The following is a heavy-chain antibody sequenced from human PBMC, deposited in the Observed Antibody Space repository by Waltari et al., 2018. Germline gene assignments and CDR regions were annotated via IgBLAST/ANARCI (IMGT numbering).Heavy chain of an antibody. CDR3: ARGSRITMISDAFDV. Sequence: QVQLVQSGAEVKKPGSSVKVSCKTSGGTFSSYAITWVRQAPGQGLEWMGGISPVFGSTNYAQKFQGRVTITADKSTSTAYMEVSGLRSEDTAIYYCARGSRITMISDAFDVWGQGTMVTVSS. D-gene: IGHD3-22*01. CDR1: GGTFSSYA. CDR2: ISPVFGST. V-gene: IGHV1-69*14. J-gene: IGHJ3*01.